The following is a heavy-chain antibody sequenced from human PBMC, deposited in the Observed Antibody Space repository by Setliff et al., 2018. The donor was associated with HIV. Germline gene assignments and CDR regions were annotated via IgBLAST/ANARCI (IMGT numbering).Heavy chain of an antibody. CDR1: GYNFTNYW. Sequence: GESLKISCKASGYNFTNYWIAWVRQMPGRGLDYMGIIYPSDSHTTYSPSFQGQITISADKSLSTAYLQWSSLKASDTAIYYCATSDYGGNSGHFQHWGQGTLVTVSS. V-gene: IGHV5-51*01. CDR3: ATSDYGGNSGHFQH. J-gene: IGHJ1*01. CDR2: IYPSDSHT. D-gene: IGHD4-17*01.